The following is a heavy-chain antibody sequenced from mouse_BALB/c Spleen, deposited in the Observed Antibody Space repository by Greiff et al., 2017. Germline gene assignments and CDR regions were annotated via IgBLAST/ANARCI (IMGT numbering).Heavy chain of an antibody. D-gene: IGHD1-1*01. Sequence: QVQLQQSGAELARPGASVKMSCKASGYTFTSYTMHWVKQRPGQGLEWIGYINPSSGYTNYNQKFKDKATLTADKSSSTAYMQLSSLTSEDSAVYYCARGDYYGSRAYYFDYWGQGTTLTVSS. J-gene: IGHJ2*01. CDR3: ARGDYYGSRAYYFDY. V-gene: IGHV1-4*01. CDR1: GYTFTSYT. CDR2: INPSSGYT.